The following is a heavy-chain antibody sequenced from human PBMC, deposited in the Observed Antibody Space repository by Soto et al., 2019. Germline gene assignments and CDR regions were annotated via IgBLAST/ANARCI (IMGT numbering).Heavy chain of an antibody. J-gene: IGHJ4*02. V-gene: IGHV3-11*01. CDR1: GFTFSDYY. CDR2: ISSSGSTI. CDR3: AREEASVVVAATRDYYFDY. D-gene: IGHD2-15*01. Sequence: GGSLRLSCAASGFTFSDYYMSWIRQAPGKGLEWVSYISSSGSTIYYADSVKGRFTISRDNAKNSLYLQMNSLRAEDTAVYYCAREEASVVVAATRDYYFDYWGQGTLVTVSS.